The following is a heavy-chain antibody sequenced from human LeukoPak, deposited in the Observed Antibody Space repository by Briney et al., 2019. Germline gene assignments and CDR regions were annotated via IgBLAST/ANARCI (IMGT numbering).Heavy chain of an antibody. D-gene: IGHD3-3*01. V-gene: IGHV1-2*02. CDR2: IKANNGDT. J-gene: IGHJ4*02. CDR1: GYIFTAYY. Sequence: ASVKVSCKASGYIFTAYYLHWVRQAPGQGLEWMGWIKANNGDTNYAQKFQGRVTMTRDTSISTVYMELSRLTSDDTAVYYCMRVGDDYHYWGQGTLVTVSS. CDR3: MRVGDDYHY.